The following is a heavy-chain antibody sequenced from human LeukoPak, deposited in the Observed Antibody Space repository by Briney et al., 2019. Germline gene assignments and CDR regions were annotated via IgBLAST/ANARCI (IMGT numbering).Heavy chain of an antibody. Sequence: GGSLRLSCAASGFTVSNNYINWVRQAPGKGLEWVSVIYSGGSTYYADSVKGRFTISRDNSKNTLYLQMNSLRAEDTAVYYCARGLKYSSGWYYFDYWGQGTLVIVSS. D-gene: IGHD6-19*01. CDR1: GFTVSNNY. CDR3: ARGLKYSSGWYYFDY. V-gene: IGHV3-53*01. J-gene: IGHJ4*02. CDR2: IYSGGST.